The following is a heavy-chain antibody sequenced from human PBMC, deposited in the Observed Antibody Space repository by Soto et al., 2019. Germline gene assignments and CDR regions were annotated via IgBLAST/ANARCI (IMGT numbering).Heavy chain of an antibody. V-gene: IGHV4-30-4*01. CDR1: GDSISNGVYY. Sequence: LSLTCTVSGDSISNGVYYWSWIRQPPGRGLEWIGYIDSSGSTYYNPSLKSRLTMSVDMSKNQFSLRLTSVTAADTAVYYCASRYLYWGQGLLVTVSS. CDR3: ASRYLY. D-gene: IGHD3-16*02. J-gene: IGHJ4*02. CDR2: IDSSGST.